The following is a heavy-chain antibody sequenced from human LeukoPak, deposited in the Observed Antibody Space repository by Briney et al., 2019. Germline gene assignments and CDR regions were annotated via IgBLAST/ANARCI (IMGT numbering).Heavy chain of an antibody. J-gene: IGHJ4*02. CDR2: IYYSGST. CDR3: ARVTAREWLVIHYFDY. CDR1: GGSISSSSYY. D-gene: IGHD6-19*01. Sequence: SETLSLTCTVSGGSISSSSYYWGWIRQPPGKGLEWIGSIYYSGSTYYNPSLKSRVTISVDTSKNQFSLKLSSVTAADTAVYYCARVTAREWLVIHYFDYWGQGTLVTVSS. V-gene: IGHV4-39*07.